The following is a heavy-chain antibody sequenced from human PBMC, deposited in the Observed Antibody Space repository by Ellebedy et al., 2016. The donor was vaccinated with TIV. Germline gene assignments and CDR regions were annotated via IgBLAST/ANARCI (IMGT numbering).Heavy chain of an antibody. CDR2: ISNTGSRT. V-gene: IGHV3-23*01. J-gene: IGHJ4*02. D-gene: IGHD2-8*01. Sequence: GESLKISCAASGFTFSSYAMSWVRQAPGKGLEWVSTISNTGSRTYYADSVEGRFIISRDNSKKTLYLQMNSLRTEDTAVYYCTTRRTTTNEDWGQGTLVTVSS. CDR1: GFTFSSYA. CDR3: TTRRTTTNED.